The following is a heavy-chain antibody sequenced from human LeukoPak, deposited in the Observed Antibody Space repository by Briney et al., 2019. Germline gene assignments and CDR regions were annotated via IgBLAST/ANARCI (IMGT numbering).Heavy chain of an antibody. CDR3: ARERTGPIHSSGSFDY. J-gene: IGHJ4*02. D-gene: IGHD6-19*01. CDR1: GGSISSGDYY. Sequence: PSQTLSLTCTVSGGSISSGDYYWSWIRQPPGKGLEWIGYIYYSGSTYYNPSLKSRVTISVDTSKNQFSLKLSSVTAADTAVYYCARERTGPIHSSGSFDYWGQGTLVTVSS. V-gene: IGHV4-30-4*01. CDR2: IYYSGST.